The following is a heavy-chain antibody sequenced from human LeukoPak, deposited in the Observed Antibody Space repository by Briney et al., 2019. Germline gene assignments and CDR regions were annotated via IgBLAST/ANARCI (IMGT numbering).Heavy chain of an antibody. CDR1: GYTFTGYY. Sequence: ASVKVSCKASGYTFTGYYMHWVRQAPGQGLEWMGWINPNSGGTNYAQKFQGWVTMTRDTSISTAYMELSRLRSDDTAVYYCARTPSYTREDAFDIWGQGTMVTVSS. V-gene: IGHV1-2*04. J-gene: IGHJ3*02. D-gene: IGHD6-13*01. CDR3: ARTPSYTREDAFDI. CDR2: INPNSGGT.